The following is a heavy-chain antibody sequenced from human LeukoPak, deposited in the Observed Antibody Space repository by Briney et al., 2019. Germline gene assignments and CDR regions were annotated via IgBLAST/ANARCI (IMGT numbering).Heavy chain of an antibody. CDR1: GGSISSDY. Sequence: SETLSLTCSVSGGSISSDYWSWIRQPAGKGLEWIGLIYTSGSANYNPSLKSRVTMSVDTPKNQFSLKLRSVTAADTAVYYCARTTLWFGEFYMDVWGKGTTVTISS. CDR2: IYTSGSA. V-gene: IGHV4-4*07. D-gene: IGHD3-10*01. CDR3: ARTTLWFGEFYMDV. J-gene: IGHJ6*03.